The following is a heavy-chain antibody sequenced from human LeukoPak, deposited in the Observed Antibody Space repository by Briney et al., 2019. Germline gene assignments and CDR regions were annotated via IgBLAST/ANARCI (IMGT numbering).Heavy chain of an antibody. CDR1: GFTFSAYA. J-gene: IGHJ4*02. CDR3: AAESSGDDHCHY. Sequence: PGGSLRLSCAASGFTFSAYAMYWVRQASGKGLEWVSTISGSGGSTYYADSVKGRFTISRDSSKNTLYLQMNSLRAEATAVYYCAAESSGDDHCHYWGQGTLVTVSS. V-gene: IGHV3-23*01. CDR2: ISGSGGST. D-gene: IGHD5-12*01.